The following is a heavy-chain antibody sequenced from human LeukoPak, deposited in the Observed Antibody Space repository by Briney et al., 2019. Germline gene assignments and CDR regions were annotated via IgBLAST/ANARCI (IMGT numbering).Heavy chain of an antibody. D-gene: IGHD5-12*01. J-gene: IGHJ4*02. CDR1: GFTFSCYA. CDR3: AKESNGYDFSYFDY. V-gene: IGHV3-23*01. Sequence: PGGSLRLSCAASGFTFSCYAMTLVRQAPPKWLYWVSAISGSGGSTYYADSVKGRFTISRDNSKNTLYLQMNSLRAEDTAVYYCAKESNGYDFSYFDYWGQGTLVTVSS. CDR2: ISGSGGST.